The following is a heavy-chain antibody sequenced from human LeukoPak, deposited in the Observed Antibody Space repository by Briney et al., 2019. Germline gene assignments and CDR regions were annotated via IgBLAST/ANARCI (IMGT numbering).Heavy chain of an antibody. CDR1: GYTFTGYY. CDR3: ARDLAGGSSGSYSADY. V-gene: IGHV1-2*02. D-gene: IGHD1-26*01. J-gene: IGHJ4*02. CDR2: INPNSGGT. Sequence: AASVKVSCKASGYTFTGYYMHWVRQAPGQGLEWMGWINPNSGGTNYAQKFQGRVTMTRDTSISTAYMELSRLRSDDTAVYYCARDLAGGSSGSYSADYWGQGTLVTVSS.